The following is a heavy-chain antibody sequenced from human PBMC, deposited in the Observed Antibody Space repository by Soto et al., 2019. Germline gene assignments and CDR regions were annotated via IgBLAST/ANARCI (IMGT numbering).Heavy chain of an antibody. J-gene: IGHJ4*02. CDR1: GYTFTGYA. Sequence: ASVKVSCKGSGYTFTGYAMHWVRQAPGKRLEWMGGINAGNGNTKYSQKFQGRVTITRDTSANTAYMELSSLRSEDTAVYYCTRPYNRNGGRVLWWGQGTLVTVSS. V-gene: IGHV1-3*01. CDR3: TRPYNRNGGRVLW. CDR2: INAGNGNT. D-gene: IGHD1-20*01.